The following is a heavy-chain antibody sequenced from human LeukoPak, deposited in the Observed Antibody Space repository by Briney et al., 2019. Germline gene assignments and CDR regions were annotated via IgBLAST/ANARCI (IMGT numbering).Heavy chain of an antibody. J-gene: IGHJ3*01. CDR1: GFTFSDHF. CDR3: ARVSAITGATDALDL. Sequence: PGGSLRLSCAASGFTFSDHFMDWVRQAPGKGLEWVGRIRKKPNSYTTEYAASVKGRFTISRDDSKNSLYLQMNSLEAEDTGVYYCARVSAITGATDALDLWGQGAMVTVSS. V-gene: IGHV3-72*01. CDR2: IRKKPNSYTT. D-gene: IGHD1-20*01.